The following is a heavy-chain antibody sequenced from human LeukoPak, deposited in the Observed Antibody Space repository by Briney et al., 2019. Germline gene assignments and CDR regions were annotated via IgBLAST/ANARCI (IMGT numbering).Heavy chain of an antibody. CDR2: IQYDGSNK. V-gene: IGHV3-30*02. CDR3: AKEAILRYCSSTSCYMGTAYYMDV. Sequence: PGGSLRLSCAASGFTFSSYGMHWVRQAPGKGLEWVAFIQYDGSNKYYADSVKGRFTISRDNSKNTLYLQMNSLRAEDTAVYYCAKEAILRYCSSTSCYMGTAYYMDVWGKGTTVTVSS. J-gene: IGHJ6*03. CDR1: GFTFSSYG. D-gene: IGHD2-2*02.